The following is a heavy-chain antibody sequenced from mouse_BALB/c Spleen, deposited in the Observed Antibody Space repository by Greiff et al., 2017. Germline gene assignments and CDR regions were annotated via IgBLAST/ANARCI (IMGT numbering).Heavy chain of an antibody. CDR3: AREGYRYPYAMDY. D-gene: IGHD2-14*01. V-gene: IGHV3-2*02. CDR1: GYPIISDYA. Sequence: EVKLEESGPGLVKPSQSLFLTCSVTGYPIISDYAWNWIRQFPGNKLEWMGYISYSGSTSYNPSLKSRISITRDTSKNQFFLQLNSVATEDTATYYCAREGYRYPYAMDYWGQGTSVTVSS. CDR2: ISYSGST. J-gene: IGHJ4*01.